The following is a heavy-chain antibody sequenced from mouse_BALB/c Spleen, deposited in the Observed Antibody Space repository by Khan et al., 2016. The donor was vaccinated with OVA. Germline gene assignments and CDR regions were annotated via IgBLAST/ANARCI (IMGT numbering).Heavy chain of an antibody. V-gene: IGHV5-6*01. CDR1: GFTFSPYS. CDR3: ATHLTESFAY. Sequence: EVELVESGGDLVKSGGSLKLSCAASGFTFSPYSMSWVRQTPDKRLEWVATISSDGDYTYYPDSVKGRFNISRDNAKNTLYLQMSSLKSEDTATYYCATHLTESFAYWGQGTLVTVSA. D-gene: IGHD4-1*01. J-gene: IGHJ3*01. CDR2: ISSDGDYT.